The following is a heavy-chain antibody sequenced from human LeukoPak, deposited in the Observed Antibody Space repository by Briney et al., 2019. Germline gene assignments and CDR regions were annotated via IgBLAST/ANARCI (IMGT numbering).Heavy chain of an antibody. Sequence: PSETLPLTCTVSGGSISSYYWSWIRQPPGKGLEWIGYIYTSGSTNYNPSLKSRVTISVDTSKNQFSLKLSSVTAADTAVYYCAGYQLLMFDPWGQGTLVTVSS. CDR1: GGSISSYY. D-gene: IGHD2-2*01. CDR3: AGYQLLMFDP. V-gene: IGHV4-4*09. CDR2: IYTSGST. J-gene: IGHJ5*02.